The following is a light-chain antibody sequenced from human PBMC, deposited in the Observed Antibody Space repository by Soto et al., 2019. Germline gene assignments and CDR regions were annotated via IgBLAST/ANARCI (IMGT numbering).Light chain of an antibody. CDR2: AAF. CDR1: QGISNY. V-gene: IGKV1-27*01. J-gene: IGKJ1*01. CDR3: QQYNDGPWT. Sequence: DIQMTQSPSSLSASVGDRVTITCRASQGISNYLAWYQQKPGKVPKLLIYAAFTLQAGIPSRFSGSGSGSDFTLTNSSPQTEDVATDDCQQYNDGPWTFGPGTKVEIK.